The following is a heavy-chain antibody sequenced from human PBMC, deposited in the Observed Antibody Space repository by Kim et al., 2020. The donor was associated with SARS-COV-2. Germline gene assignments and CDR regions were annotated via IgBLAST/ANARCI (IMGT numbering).Heavy chain of an antibody. J-gene: IGHJ5*02. Sequence: ASVKVSCKASGYTFTGYYMHWVRQAPGQGLEWMGRINPSSGGTNYAQKFQGRVTMTRDTSISTAYMELSRLRSDDTAVYYCARGEQLEGWFDPWGQGTLVTVSS. V-gene: IGHV1-2*06. CDR2: INPSSGGT. CDR1: GYTFTGYY. D-gene: IGHD6-6*01. CDR3: ARGEQLEGWFDP.